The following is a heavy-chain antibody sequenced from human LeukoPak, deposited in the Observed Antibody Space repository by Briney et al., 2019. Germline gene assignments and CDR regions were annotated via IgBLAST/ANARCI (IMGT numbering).Heavy chain of an antibody. CDR3: ARVSAVVQPEAYFDY. J-gene: IGHJ4*02. CDR1: GYSISSGYY. CDR2: IYHSGST. Sequence: PSETLSLTCTVSGYSISSGYYWGWIRQPPGKGLEWIGSIYHSGSTYYNPSLKSRVTISADTSKNQFSLKLSSVTAADTAVYYCARVSAVVQPEAYFDYWGQGTLVTVSS. V-gene: IGHV4-38-2*02. D-gene: IGHD1-1*01.